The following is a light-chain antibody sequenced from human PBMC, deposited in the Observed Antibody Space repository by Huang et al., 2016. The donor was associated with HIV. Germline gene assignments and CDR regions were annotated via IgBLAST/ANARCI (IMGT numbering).Light chain of an antibody. Sequence: DIQMTQSPSSLSASVGDRVTIICRESQGIRKSLAWYQQKPGKAPKLLLYATSKLESGVPSRFSGSGSGTHYTLTISTLQPEDLATYYCQQYQSVPWTFGQGTKVAI. J-gene: IGKJ1*01. CDR2: ATS. CDR3: QQYQSVPWT. CDR1: QGIRKS. V-gene: IGKV1-NL1*01.